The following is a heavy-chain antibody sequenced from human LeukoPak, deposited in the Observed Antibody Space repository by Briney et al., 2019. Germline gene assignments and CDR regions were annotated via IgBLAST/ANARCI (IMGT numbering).Heavy chain of an antibody. D-gene: IGHD3-22*01. CDR1: GFTFSNLW. V-gene: IGHV3-7*03. J-gene: IGHJ5*02. Sequence: PGGSLRLSCAASGFTFSNLWVSWVRQAPGKGLKWVANIKQDGSEKYYVDSVKGRFTISRDNAQNSLYLQMNSLRTEDTAAYYCAKRLSDGSGYYPLCDHWGQGTLVTVSS. CDR3: AKRLSDGSGYYPLCDH. CDR2: IKQDGSEK.